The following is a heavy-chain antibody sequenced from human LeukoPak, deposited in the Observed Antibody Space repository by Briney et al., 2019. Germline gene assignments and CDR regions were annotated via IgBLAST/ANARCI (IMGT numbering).Heavy chain of an antibody. Sequence: SETLSLTCIVSGDSIISGSYHWAWIRQPPGKGLEWIGNIYFSGSTYYNPSLKSRLTISIDKSKNQFSLKLSSVTAADTAVYYCARSTPQYSSSWCDYYYYYMDVWGKGTTVTVSS. CDR1: GDSIISGSYH. CDR2: IYFSGST. CDR3: ARSTPQYSSSWCDYYYYYMDV. J-gene: IGHJ6*03. D-gene: IGHD6-13*01. V-gene: IGHV4-39*07.